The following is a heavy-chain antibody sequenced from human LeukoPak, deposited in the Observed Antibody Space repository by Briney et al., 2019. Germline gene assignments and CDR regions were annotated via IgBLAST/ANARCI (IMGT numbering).Heavy chain of an antibody. CDR1: GYSISSGYY. CDR3: ARHERGCGGDCYSSFDY. J-gene: IGHJ4*02. Sequence: SETLSLTCAVSGYSISSGYYWGWIRQPPGKGLEWTGGIYHSGSTYYNPSLKSRVTISVDTSKNQFSLKLSSVTAADTAVYYCARHERGCGGDCYSSFDYWGQGTLVTVSS. V-gene: IGHV4-38-2*01. CDR2: IYHSGST. D-gene: IGHD2-21*01.